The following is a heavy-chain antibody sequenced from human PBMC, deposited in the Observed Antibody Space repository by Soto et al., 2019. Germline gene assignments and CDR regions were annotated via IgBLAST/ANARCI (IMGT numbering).Heavy chain of an antibody. D-gene: IGHD5-18*01. CDR2: INAGNGNT. J-gene: IGHJ5*02. Sequence: QVQLVQSGAEVKKPGASVKVSCKASGYTFTSYAMHWVRQAPGQRLEWMGWINAGNGNTKYSQKFQGRVTITRDTSASTAYMELSRLRSEDTAVYYCAREGYSYGYHWFDPWGQGTLVTVSS. CDR1: GYTFTSYA. CDR3: AREGYSYGYHWFDP. V-gene: IGHV1-3*01.